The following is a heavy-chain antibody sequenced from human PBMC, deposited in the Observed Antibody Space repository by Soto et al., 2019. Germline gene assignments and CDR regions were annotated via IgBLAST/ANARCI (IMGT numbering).Heavy chain of an antibody. J-gene: IGHJ6*02. D-gene: IGHD3-16*02. V-gene: IGHV3-33*01. CDR2: IWYDGSNK. CDR3: ARAPLYGDHAEGYYYGMDV. Sequence: ESGGGVVQPGRSLRLSCAASGFTFSSYGMHWVRQAPGKGLEWVAVIWYDGSNKYYADSVKGRFTISRDNSKNTLYLQMNSLRAEDTAVYYCARAPLYGDHAEGYYYGMDVWGQGTTVTVSS. CDR1: GFTFSSYG.